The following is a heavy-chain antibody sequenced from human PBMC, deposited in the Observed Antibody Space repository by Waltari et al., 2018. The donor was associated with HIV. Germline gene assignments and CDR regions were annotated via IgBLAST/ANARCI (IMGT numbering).Heavy chain of an antibody. CDR2: IYYSGRT. CDR1: GGSISSSSYY. J-gene: IGHJ2*01. V-gene: IGHV4-39*07. Sequence: QLQLQESGPGLVKPSETLSLTCTVSGGSISSSSYYWGWIRQPPGKGLEWIGSIYYSGRTYYNPSLKSRVTISVDTSKNQFSLKLSSVTAADTAVYYCARYGKSYDFWSGYPDWYFDLWGRGTLVTVSS. D-gene: IGHD3-3*01. CDR3: ARYGKSYDFWSGYPDWYFDL.